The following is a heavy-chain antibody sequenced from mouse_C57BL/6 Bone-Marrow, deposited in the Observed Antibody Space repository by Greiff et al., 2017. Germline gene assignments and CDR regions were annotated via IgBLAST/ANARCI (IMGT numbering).Heavy chain of an antibody. J-gene: IGHJ1*03. V-gene: IGHV1-55*01. Sequence: VQLQQPGAELVKPGASVKMSCKASGYTFTSYWITWVKQRPGQGLEWIGDIYPGSGSTNYNEKFKSKATLTVDTSSSTAYMQLSSLTSEDSAVYYCARVTTVVATSWYFDVWGTGTTVTVSS. D-gene: IGHD1-1*01. CDR2: IYPGSGST. CDR1: GYTFTSYW. CDR3: ARVTTVVATSWYFDV.